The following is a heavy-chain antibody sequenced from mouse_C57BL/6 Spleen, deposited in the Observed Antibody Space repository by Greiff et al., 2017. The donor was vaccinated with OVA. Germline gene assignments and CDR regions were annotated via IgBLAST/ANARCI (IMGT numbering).Heavy chain of an antibody. D-gene: IGHD1-1*01. Sequence: EVQGVESGAGLVKPGGSLKLSCAASGFTFSSYAMSWVRQTPEKRLEWVAYISSGGDYIYYADTVKGRITISRDNARNTLYLQMSSLKSEDTAMYYCTRDYGSSYAMDYWGQGTSVTVSS. CDR2: ISSGGDYI. V-gene: IGHV5-9-1*02. CDR3: TRDYGSSYAMDY. J-gene: IGHJ4*01. CDR1: GFTFSSYA.